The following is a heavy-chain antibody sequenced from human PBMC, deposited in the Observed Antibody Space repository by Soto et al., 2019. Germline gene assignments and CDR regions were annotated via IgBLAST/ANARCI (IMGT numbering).Heavy chain of an antibody. V-gene: IGHV1-69*13. J-gene: IGHJ4*02. CDR3: ATNNRASYHFDY. CDR2: IIPLFGTT. Sequence: GASVKVSCKAFGGTFSSYAIGWVRQAPGQGLEWMGGIIPLFGTTNYAPKFQGRVAITADERARTAYMDLSSLKSEDTAVYYCATNNRASYHFDYWGQGTLVTVSS. CDR1: GGTFSSYA. D-gene: IGHD3-16*02.